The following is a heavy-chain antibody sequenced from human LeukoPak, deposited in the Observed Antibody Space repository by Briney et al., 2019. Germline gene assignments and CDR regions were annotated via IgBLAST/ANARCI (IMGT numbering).Heavy chain of an antibody. V-gene: IGHV4-4*07. J-gene: IGHJ4*02. CDR1: GVSLSFYY. D-gene: IGHD2-2*01. CDR3: ARGLTSSPFFDY. Sequence: PSETLSLTCNVSGVSLSFYYWSWIRQNAGKGLEWVGRIYATGSTNQNTNYNPSLKSRVTMSADTSRKQFSLKLSSVTAADTAVYYCARGLTSSPFFDYWSQGTLVTVSS. CDR2: IYATGSTNQNT.